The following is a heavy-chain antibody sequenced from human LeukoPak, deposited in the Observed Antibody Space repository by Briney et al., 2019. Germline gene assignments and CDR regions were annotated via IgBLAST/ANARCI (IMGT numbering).Heavy chain of an antibody. CDR1: GFTFSSYG. CDR3: ARDRLPSHQDDFDY. CDR2: IQYDGSNK. J-gene: IGHJ4*02. D-gene: IGHD3-3*01. V-gene: IGHV3-30*02. Sequence: GGSLRLSCAASGFTFSSYGMHWVRQAPGRGLEWVAFIQYDGSNKYYADSVKGRFTISRDNSKNTLYLQMNSLRPEDTAVYYCARDRLPSHQDDFDYWGQGTLVTVSS.